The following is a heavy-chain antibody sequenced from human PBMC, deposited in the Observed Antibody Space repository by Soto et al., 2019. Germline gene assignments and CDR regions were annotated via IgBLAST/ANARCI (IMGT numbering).Heavy chain of an antibody. V-gene: IGHV4-39*07. CDR2: IYYSGST. CDR1: GWSIDSRRCC. Sequence: PLVTRCLSSSVAGWSIDSRRCCLGWVRKPPGKGLEWIGSIYYSGSTYYNPSLRSRVTISVDTSKNQFSLKLTSVTAADTAVYYCVRESVASGPNYFDTWGPGNLVTLS. D-gene: IGHD6-6*01. J-gene: IGHJ5*02. CDR3: VRESVASGPNYFDT.